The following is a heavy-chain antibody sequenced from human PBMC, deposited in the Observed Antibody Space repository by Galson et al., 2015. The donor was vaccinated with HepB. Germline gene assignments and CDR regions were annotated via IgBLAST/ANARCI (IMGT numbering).Heavy chain of an antibody. Sequence: SLRLSCAASGFTFSSYGMHWVRQAPGKGLEWVAVIWYDGSNKYYADSVKGRFTISRDNSKNTLYLQMNGLRAEDTAVYYCARDTLGSSWYSHWFDPWGQGTLVTVSS. CDR2: IWYDGSNK. CDR3: ARDTLGSSWYSHWFDP. D-gene: IGHD6-13*01. J-gene: IGHJ5*02. V-gene: IGHV3-33*01. CDR1: GFTFSSYG.